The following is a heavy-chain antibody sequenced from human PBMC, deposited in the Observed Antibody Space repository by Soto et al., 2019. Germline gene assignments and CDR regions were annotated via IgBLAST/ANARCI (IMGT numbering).Heavy chain of an antibody. D-gene: IGHD3-10*02. CDR1: GFSISDHY. V-gene: IGHV3-11*03. J-gene: IGHJ4*02. CDR3: VRSGDNYNVLDY. CDR2: SSNSGTST. Sequence: LRLSCAASGFSISDHYMSWIRQAPGKGLEWVSYSSNSGTSTKYADSVKGRFSISRDNAKNSLYLEINSLRGEDTAIYYCVRSGDNYNVLDYWGQGTPVTVSS.